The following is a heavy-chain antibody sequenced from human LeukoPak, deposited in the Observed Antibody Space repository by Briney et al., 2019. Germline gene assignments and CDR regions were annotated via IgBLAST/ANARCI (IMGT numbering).Heavy chain of an antibody. D-gene: IGHD4-23*01. CDR1: GFTFNSYA. V-gene: IGHV3-23*01. CDR3: VKDFGGNFLFDY. Sequence: GGSLRLSCAASGFTFNSYAMNWVRQAPGKGLEWISSNGGGGRSTYYADSVKGRFTISRDNSKNTLYLQMSSLRAEDTAVYYCVKDFGGNFLFDYWGQGTLVTVPS. J-gene: IGHJ4*02. CDR2: NGGGGRST.